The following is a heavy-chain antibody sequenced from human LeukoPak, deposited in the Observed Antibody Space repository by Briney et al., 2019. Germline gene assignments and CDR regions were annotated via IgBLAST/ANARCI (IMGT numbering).Heavy chain of an antibody. D-gene: IGHD2-15*01. Sequence: SVKVSCKASGGTFSSYAISWVRQAPGQGLEWMGGIIPIFGTANYAQKFQGRVTITTDESTSTAYMELSSLRSEDTAVYYCARELQWAGTDYYYYMDVWGKGTTVTVSS. CDR2: IIPIFGTA. J-gene: IGHJ6*03. V-gene: IGHV1-69*05. CDR1: GGTFSSYA. CDR3: ARELQWAGTDYYYYMDV.